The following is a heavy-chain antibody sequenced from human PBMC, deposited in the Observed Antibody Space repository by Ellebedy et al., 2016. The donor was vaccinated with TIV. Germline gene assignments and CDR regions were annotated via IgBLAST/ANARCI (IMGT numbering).Heavy chain of an antibody. CDR2: LWFDNR. CDR1: GFTFGSYG. D-gene: IGHD5-18*01. V-gene: IGHV3-33*03. J-gene: IGHJ5*02. CDR3: SKGPTSMIMRGWFDP. Sequence: GESLKISCAASGFTFGSYGMHWVRQAPGKGLEWVTGLWFDNRYYADSVKGRVTISRDNAKNCLYLQMNSLRAEDTALYYCSKGPTSMIMRGWFDPWGQGTLVTVSS.